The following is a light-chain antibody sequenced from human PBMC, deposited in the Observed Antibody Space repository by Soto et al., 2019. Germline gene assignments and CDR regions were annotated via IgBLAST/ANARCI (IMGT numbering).Light chain of an antibody. CDR2: WAS. V-gene: IGKV4-1*01. J-gene: IGKJ4*01. Sequence: DIVMTQSPDSLAVSLGERATINCKSSQNILYNSNKKSDLAWYQQKPGQPPKMLIYWASIRESGVPDRFSGSGSGTDFTLSISSLQAEDVAIYYCQQYFATPTFGGGTKVEIK. CDR1: QNILYNSNKKSD. CDR3: QQYFATPT.